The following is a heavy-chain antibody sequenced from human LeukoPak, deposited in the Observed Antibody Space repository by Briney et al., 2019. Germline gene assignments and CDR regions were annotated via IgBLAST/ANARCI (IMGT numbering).Heavy chain of an antibody. V-gene: IGHV4-34*01. J-gene: IGHJ4*02. CDR3: ARASWYYMDV. CDR1: GGSFSGYY. Sequence: SETLSLTCAVYGGSFSGYYWSWIRQPPGKGLEWIGEINHSGSTNYNPSLKSRVTISVDTSKNQFSLKLSSVTAADTVVYYCARASWYYMDVWGQGTLVTVSS. D-gene: IGHD2-8*02. CDR2: INHSGST.